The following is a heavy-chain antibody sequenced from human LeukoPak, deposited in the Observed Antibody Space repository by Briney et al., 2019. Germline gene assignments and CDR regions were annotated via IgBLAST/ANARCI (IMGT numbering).Heavy chain of an antibody. CDR2: INHRGST. CDR3: ARAEEPESSGLDY. Sequence: SETLSLTCAVYGGSFSGYYWIWIRHPPGKGLEGMGEINHRGSTNYNPSLKSRVTISVDTSKTQFSLKMSSVTAADTAVYYCARAEEPESSGLDYWGQGTLVTVSS. CDR1: GGSFSGYY. V-gene: IGHV4-34*01. J-gene: IGHJ4*02. D-gene: IGHD6-19*01.